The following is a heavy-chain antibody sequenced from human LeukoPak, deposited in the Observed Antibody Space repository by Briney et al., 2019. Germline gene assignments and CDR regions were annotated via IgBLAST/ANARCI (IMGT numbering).Heavy chain of an antibody. Sequence: TGGSLRLSCAASGFTFSSYAMSWVRQAPGKGLEWVSANSGSGGSTYYADSVKGRFTISRDNSKNTLYLQMNSLRAEDTAVYYCAKPLRVGATTAYFDYWGQGTLVTVSS. CDR2: NSGSGGST. D-gene: IGHD1-26*01. CDR3: AKPLRVGATTAYFDY. V-gene: IGHV3-23*01. J-gene: IGHJ4*02. CDR1: GFTFSSYA.